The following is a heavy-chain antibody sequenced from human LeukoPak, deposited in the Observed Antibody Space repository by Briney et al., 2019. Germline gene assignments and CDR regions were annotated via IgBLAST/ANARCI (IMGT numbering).Heavy chain of an antibody. J-gene: IGHJ5*02. CDR3: ARDGPAGFDP. V-gene: IGHV4-30-2*01. CDR1: GGAISSGGYS. CDR2: IYHSGST. Sequence: SETVSLTCAVSGGAISSGGYSWSWIRQPPGKGLEWIGYIYHSGSTYYNPSLKSRVTISVDRSKNQFSLKLSSVTAAGTAVYYCARDGPAGFDPWGQGTLVTVSS.